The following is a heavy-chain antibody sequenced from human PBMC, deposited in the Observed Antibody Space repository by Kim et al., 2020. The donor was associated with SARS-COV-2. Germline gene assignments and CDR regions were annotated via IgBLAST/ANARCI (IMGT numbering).Heavy chain of an antibody. CDR1: GYTFTNYA. J-gene: IGHJ6*02. CDR2: VSTDNGNT. V-gene: IGHV1-18*04. Sequence: ASVKVSCKASGYTFTNYAITWVRQAPGQGLEWVGWVSTDNGNTNSAQNLLGRVFLTRDTSTSTAYMELRSLRSDDTAVYFCARTHCGSRGCSTPYYYQGMDVWGQGTAVTVSS. D-gene: IGHD2-15*01. CDR3: ARTHCGSRGCSTPYYYQGMDV.